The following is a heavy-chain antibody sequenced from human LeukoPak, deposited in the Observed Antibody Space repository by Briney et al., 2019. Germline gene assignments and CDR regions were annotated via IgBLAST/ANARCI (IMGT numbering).Heavy chain of an antibody. CDR1: GGTFSSYA. V-gene: IGHV1-69*05. CDR3: ARARRGVVVSGEDDAFDI. CDR2: IIPIFGTA. J-gene: IGHJ3*02. Sequence: ASVKVSCEASGGTFSSYAISWVRQAPGQGLEWMGRIIPIFGTANYAQKFQGRVMITTDESTSTAYMELSSLRSEDTAVYYCARARRGVVVSGEDDAFDIWGQGTMVTVSS. D-gene: IGHD3-22*01.